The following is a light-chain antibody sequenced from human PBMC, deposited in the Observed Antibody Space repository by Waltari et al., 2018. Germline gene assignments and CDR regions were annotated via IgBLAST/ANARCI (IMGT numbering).Light chain of an antibody. V-gene: IGLV1-47*01. CDR3: AAWDDSLGGHVV. CDR1: NSNIGNNY. J-gene: IGLJ2*01. CDR2: RSN. Sequence: QSVLTQPPSASGTPGQRVTISCSGSNSNIGNNYVYWYQQLPGSVPKLLIYRSNDRPSGVPARFSVSGSGTSASLAIGGLRSEDEAEYYCAAWDDSLGGHVVFGGGTKLTVL.